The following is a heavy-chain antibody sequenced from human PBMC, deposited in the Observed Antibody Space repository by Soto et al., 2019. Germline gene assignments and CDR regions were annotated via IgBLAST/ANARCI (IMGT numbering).Heavy chain of an antibody. J-gene: IGHJ1*01. D-gene: IGHD2-15*01. CDR1: GYIFTAYS. Sequence: ASVKVSCKASGYIFTAYSMHWVRQAPGQGLEWMGVVNPSGGSAHYAQSFEGRVTLTRDTSTSTFYMELSSLRSEDTAVYYCAREENCRGGTCYSEYFHHWGQGTLVTVSS. V-gene: IGHV1-46*01. CDR2: VNPSGGSA. CDR3: AREENCRGGTCYSEYFHH.